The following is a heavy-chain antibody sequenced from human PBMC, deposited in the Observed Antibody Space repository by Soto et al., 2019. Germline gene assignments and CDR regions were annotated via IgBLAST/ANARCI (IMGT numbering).Heavy chain of an antibody. D-gene: IGHD2-2*02. CDR1: GGSISSYY. J-gene: IGHJ6*02. V-gene: IGHV4-4*07. CDR2: IYTSGST. CDR3: ARFVRSCSGTTCYTRADV. Sequence: SETLSLTCTVSGGSISSYYWSWIRQPAGKGLEWIGRIYTSGSTNYNPSLKSRVTMSVDTSKNQFSLKLRSVIVADTAVYHCARFVRSCSGTTCYTRADVWGQGTTVTVSS.